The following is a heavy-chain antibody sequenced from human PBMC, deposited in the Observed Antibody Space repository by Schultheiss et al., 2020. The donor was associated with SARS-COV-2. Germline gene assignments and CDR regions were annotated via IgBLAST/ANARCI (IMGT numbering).Heavy chain of an antibody. V-gene: IGHV1-46*01. J-gene: IGHJ4*02. CDR1: GYTFTGYY. CDR3: ARDAVAGTPPLYYFDY. CDR2: INPSGGST. D-gene: IGHD6-19*01. Sequence: ASVKISCKASGYTFTGYYMHWVRQAPGQGLEWMGIINPSGGSTSYAQKFQGRVTMTRDTSTSTVYMELSSLRSEDTAVYYCARDAVAGTPPLYYFDYWGQGTLVTVSS.